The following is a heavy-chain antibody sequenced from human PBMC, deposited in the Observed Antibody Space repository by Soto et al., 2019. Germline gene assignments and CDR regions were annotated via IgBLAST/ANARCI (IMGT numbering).Heavy chain of an antibody. J-gene: IGHJ5*02. CDR2: IYYSGST. D-gene: IGHD6-6*01. V-gene: IGHV4-61*01. Sequence: SETLSLTCTVSGGSVSSGSYYWSWIRQPPGKGLEWIGYIYYSGSTNYNPSLKSRVTISVDTSKNQFSLELSSVTAADTAVYYCARGSSSSSGDWFDPWGQGTLVTVSS. CDR1: GGSVSSGSYY. CDR3: ARGSSSSSGDWFDP.